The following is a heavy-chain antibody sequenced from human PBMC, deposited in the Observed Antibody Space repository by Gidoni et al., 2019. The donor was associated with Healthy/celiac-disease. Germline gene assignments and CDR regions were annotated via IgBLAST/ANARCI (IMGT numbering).Heavy chain of an antibody. CDR2: ISYDGSNK. D-gene: IGHD2-2*01. CDR3: AREGVRYCSSTSCPSHYYYMDV. Sequence: QVQLVESGGGVVQPGRSLSLSCAASGFTFSSYAMHWVRQAPGKGLEWVAVISYDGSNKYYADSVKGRFTISRDNSKNTLYLQMNSLRAEDTAVYYCAREGVRYCSSTSCPSHYYYMDVWGKGTTVTVSS. V-gene: IGHV3-30*01. J-gene: IGHJ6*03. CDR1: GFTFSSYA.